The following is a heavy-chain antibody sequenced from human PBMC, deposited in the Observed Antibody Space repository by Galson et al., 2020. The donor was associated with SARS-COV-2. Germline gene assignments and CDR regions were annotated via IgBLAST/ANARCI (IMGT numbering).Heavy chain of an antibody. Sequence: SQTLSLTCTVSGGSISSGGYYWSWIRQHPGKGLEWIGYIYYSGSTYYNPSLKSRVTISVDTSKNQFSLKLSTVTAADTAVYYCARVRRGTIYDSSGNYFDYWGEGTLVTFSS. D-gene: IGHD3-22*01. J-gene: IGHJ4*02. CDR3: ARVRRGTIYDSSGNYFDY. V-gene: IGHV4-31*03. CDR1: GGSISSGGYY. CDR2: IYYSGST.